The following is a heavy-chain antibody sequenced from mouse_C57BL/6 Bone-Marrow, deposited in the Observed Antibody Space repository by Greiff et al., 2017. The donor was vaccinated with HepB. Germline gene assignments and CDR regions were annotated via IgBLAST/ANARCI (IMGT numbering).Heavy chain of an antibody. Sequence: VQLQQPGAELVKPGASVKLSCKASGYTFTSYWMQWVKQRPGQGLEWIGEIDPSDSYTNYNQKFKGKATLTVDTSSSTAYMRLSSLTSEDSAVYYCARERGYGSSSFAYWGQGTLVTVSA. CDR3: ARERGYGSSSFAY. J-gene: IGHJ3*01. CDR2: IDPSDSYT. V-gene: IGHV1-50*01. D-gene: IGHD1-1*01. CDR1: GYTFTSYW.